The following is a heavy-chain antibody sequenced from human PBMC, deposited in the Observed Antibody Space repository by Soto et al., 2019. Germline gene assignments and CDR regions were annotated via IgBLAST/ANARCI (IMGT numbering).Heavy chain of an antibody. J-gene: IGHJ3*02. CDR3: AGAHYGSVSPEAFDI. CDR1: GFTFDDYG. CDR2: INWNGGST. V-gene: IGHV3-20*01. Sequence: EVQLVESGGGVVRPGGSLRLSCAASGFTFDDYGMSWVRQAPGKGLEWVSGINWNGGSTGYADSVKGRFTISRDNAKNSLYLQMNSLRAADTALYHCAGAHYGSVSPEAFDIWGQGTMVTVSS. D-gene: IGHD3-10*01.